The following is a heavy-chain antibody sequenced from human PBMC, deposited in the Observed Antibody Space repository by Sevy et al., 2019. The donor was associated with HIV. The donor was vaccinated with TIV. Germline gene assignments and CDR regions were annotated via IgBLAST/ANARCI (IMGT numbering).Heavy chain of an antibody. CDR2: ISGSGGST. D-gene: IGHD3-3*01. CDR1: GFTFSSYA. CDR3: AKGPEDYDFWSGYYDWYFDL. V-gene: IGHV3-23*01. Sequence: GGSLRLSCAASGFTFSSYAMSWVRQAPGKGLEWVSAISGSGGSTYDADSVKGRFTISRDNSKNTLYLQMNSLRAEDTAVYYCAKGPEDYDFWSGYYDWYFDLWGHGTLVTVSS. J-gene: IGHJ2*01.